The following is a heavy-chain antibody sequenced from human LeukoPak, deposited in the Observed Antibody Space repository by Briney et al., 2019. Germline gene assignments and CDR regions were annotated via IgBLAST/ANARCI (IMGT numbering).Heavy chain of an antibody. CDR1: GGSISSSSYY. CDR2: IYYSGNT. D-gene: IGHD6-19*01. V-gene: IGHV4-39*01. CDR3: ARRIAVAGKPFDY. J-gene: IGHJ4*02. Sequence: PSETLSLTCSVSGGSISSSSYYWGWIRQPPGKGLEWIGSIYYSGNTNYNPSLKSRVTISVAPSKNQFSLKLTSVTAADTAVYYCARRIAVAGKPFDYWGQGTLVTVSS.